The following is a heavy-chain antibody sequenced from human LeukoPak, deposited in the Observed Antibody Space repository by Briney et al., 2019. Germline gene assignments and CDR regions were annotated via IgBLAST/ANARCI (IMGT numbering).Heavy chain of an antibody. CDR1: EFTFSGYW. D-gene: IGHD5-12*01. Sequence: GGSLTLSCAASEFTFSGYWMSWFRQAPGKGPEWVATIKQDGSETDYVDSVKGRFTISRDNAKNSLYLQMNSLRIEDTAVYYCARAQWRRPDYWGERTLVTVSS. V-gene: IGHV3-7*02. CDR3: ARAQWRRPDY. J-gene: IGHJ4*02. CDR2: IKQDGSET.